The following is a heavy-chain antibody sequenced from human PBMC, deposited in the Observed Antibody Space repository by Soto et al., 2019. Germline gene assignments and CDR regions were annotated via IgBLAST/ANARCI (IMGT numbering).Heavy chain of an antibody. CDR2: IYYSGST. J-gene: IGHJ2*01. CDR3: ARRIAVAGGYFDL. D-gene: IGHD6-19*01. Sequence: SETLSLTCPVSGGYISSSSYYWGWIRQPPGKGLEWIGSIYYSGSTYYNPSLKSRVTISVDTSKNQFSLKLSSVTAADTAVYYCARRIAVAGGYFDLWGRGTLVTVSS. V-gene: IGHV4-39*01. CDR1: GGYISSSSYY.